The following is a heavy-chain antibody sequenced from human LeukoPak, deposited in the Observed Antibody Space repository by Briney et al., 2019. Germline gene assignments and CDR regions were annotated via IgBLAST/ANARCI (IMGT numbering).Heavy chain of an antibody. CDR3: VRGGRAPDV. CDR1: GYTFTSYA. Sequence: ASVKVSFKASGYTFTSYAISWVRQAPGQGLEWMGWISTCNGNTNYPQKLQGRVTVTTDTSTTTAYMELSSLTSDDTAVYYCVRGGRAPDVWGQGTTVTVSS. CDR2: ISTCNGNT. J-gene: IGHJ6*02. V-gene: IGHV1-18*01.